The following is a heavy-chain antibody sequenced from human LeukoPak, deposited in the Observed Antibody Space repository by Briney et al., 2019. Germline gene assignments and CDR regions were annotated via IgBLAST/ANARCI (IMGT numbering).Heavy chain of an antibody. Sequence: KPSETLSLTRAVYGGSFSGYYWSWIRQPPGKGLEWIGEINHSGSTNYNPSLKSRVTISVDTSKNQFSLKLSSVTAADTAVYYCARAGIVGATKWGQGTLVTVSS. CDR2: INHSGST. CDR3: ARAGIVGATK. CDR1: GGSFSGYY. V-gene: IGHV4-34*01. D-gene: IGHD1-26*01. J-gene: IGHJ4*02.